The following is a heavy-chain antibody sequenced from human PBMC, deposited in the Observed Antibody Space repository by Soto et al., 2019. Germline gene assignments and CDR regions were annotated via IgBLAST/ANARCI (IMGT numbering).Heavy chain of an antibody. CDR3: ARGDPWDCSSTSSYLLPPYIDK. CDR2: IYYSGST. CDR1: GGSISSGGYY. V-gene: IGHV4-31*03. Sequence: PSDTLSHTCTVSGGSISSGGYYWSWIRQHPGKGLEWIGYIYYSGSTYYNPSLKSRVTISVDTSKNQFSLKLSSVTAADTAVYYCARGDPWDCSSTSSYLLPPYIDKLCQETLLTISS. J-gene: IGHJ4*02. D-gene: IGHD2-2*01.